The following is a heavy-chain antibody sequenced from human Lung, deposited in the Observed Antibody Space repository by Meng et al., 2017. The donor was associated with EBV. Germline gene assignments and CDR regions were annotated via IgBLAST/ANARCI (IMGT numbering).Heavy chain of an antibody. CDR1: SGSISSDTSS. V-gene: IGHV4-30-2*01. Sequence: HLRGLRSAVVEPSQTLSLTCAVFSGSISSDTSSWNWIRQRPGKGLEWIGFVYRSGSTYYNPSLKSRVIISVDRSNNQFSLELNSVSAADTAVYYCARGKLSGYRYFDYWGQGTLVTVSS. J-gene: IGHJ4*02. CDR2: VYRSGST. CDR3: ARGKLSGYRYFDY. D-gene: IGHD3-3*01.